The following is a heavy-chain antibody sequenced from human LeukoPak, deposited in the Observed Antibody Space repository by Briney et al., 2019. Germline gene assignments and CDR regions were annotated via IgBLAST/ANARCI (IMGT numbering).Heavy chain of an antibody. CDR2: IYHSGST. D-gene: IGHD3-10*01. J-gene: IGHJ3*02. V-gene: IGHV4-38-2*02. Sequence: SETLSLTCTVSGYSINNGYYWGWIRQPPGKGLEWIGSIYHSGSTYYKPSLKSRVTISVDTSKNQFSLKLSSVTAADTAVYYCARDITRARGTDAFDIWGQGTMVTVSS. CDR3: ARDITRARGTDAFDI. CDR1: GYSINNGYY.